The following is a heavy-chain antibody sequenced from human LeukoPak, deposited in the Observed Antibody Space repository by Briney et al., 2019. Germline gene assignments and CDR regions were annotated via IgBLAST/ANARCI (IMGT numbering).Heavy chain of an antibody. J-gene: IGHJ2*01. CDR1: GFTFSSYA. Sequence: GGSLRLSCAASGFTFSSYAMHWVRQAPGKGLEWVAVISYDGSNKYYADSVKGRFTISRDNSKNTLYLQMNSLRAEDTAVYYCARALSSSSAGGYFDLWGRGTLVTVSS. D-gene: IGHD6-6*01. V-gene: IGHV3-30*04. CDR3: ARALSSSSAGGYFDL. CDR2: ISYDGSNK.